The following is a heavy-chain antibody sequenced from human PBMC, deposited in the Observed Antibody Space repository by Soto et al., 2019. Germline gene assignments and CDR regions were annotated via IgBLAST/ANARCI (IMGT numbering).Heavy chain of an antibody. J-gene: IGHJ6*02. CDR1: GFTLTNNG. CDR3: AKDRGLAESGRWSHYYYGMDV. CDR2: ISSDGSSK. D-gene: IGHD1-26*01. V-gene: IGHV3-30*18. Sequence: GGSMRLSCVASGFTLTNNGKHLVRQDPGQGLEWVEVISSDGSSKYHGDPVRGRFTISRDNSKNTLFLEMNSLRSEDTAVYYCAKDRGLAESGRWSHYYYGMDVWGQGTTVTVSS.